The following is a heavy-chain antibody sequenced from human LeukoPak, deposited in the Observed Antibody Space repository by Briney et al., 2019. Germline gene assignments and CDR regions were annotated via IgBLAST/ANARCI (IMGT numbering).Heavy chain of an antibody. J-gene: IGHJ6*02. CDR2: INHSGST. CDR1: GGSFSGYY. V-gene: IGHV4-34*01. D-gene: IGHD3-9*01. CDR3: ARGLLTSYYYGMDV. Sequence: SETLSLTCAVYGGSFSGYYWSWIRQPPGKGLEWIGEINHSGSTNYNPSLKSRVTISVDTSKNQFSLKLSSVTAAATAVYYCARGLLTSYYYGMDVWGQGTTVTVSS.